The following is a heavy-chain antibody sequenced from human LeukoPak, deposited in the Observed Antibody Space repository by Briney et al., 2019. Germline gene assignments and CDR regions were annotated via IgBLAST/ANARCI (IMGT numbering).Heavy chain of an antibody. D-gene: IGHD4-17*01. CDR1: GFTFSSYA. CDR3: AKDVDNGDYVVY. V-gene: IGHV3-23*01. J-gene: IGHJ4*02. Sequence: GGSLRLSCAASGFTFSSYAMSWVRQAPGMGLEWVSSIGSSGDITYYADSVKGRFTISRDNSENTLYLQMNSLRAEDTAVYYCAKDVDNGDYVVYWGQGTLVTVSS. CDR2: IGSSGDIT.